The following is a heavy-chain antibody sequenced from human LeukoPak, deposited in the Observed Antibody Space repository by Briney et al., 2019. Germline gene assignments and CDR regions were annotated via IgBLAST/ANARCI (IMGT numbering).Heavy chain of an antibody. CDR1: GFTFSSYS. V-gene: IGHV3-21*01. CDR3: ARGVYDYYDSSGYYDPFDY. Sequence: GGSLRLSCAASGFTFSSYSMNWVRQAPGKGLEWVSSISSSSSYIYYADSVKGRFTISRDNAKNSLYLQMNSLRAEDTAVYYCARGVYDYYDSSGYYDPFDYWGQGTLVTVSS. CDR2: ISSSSSYI. J-gene: IGHJ4*02. D-gene: IGHD3-22*01.